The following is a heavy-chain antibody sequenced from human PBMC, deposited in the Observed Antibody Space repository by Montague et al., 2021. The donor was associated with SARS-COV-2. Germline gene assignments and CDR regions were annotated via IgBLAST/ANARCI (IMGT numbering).Heavy chain of an antibody. Sequence: SETLSLTCTVSGGSISTYPWSWIRQSAGKALEWIGRIHSNGATTYNPSLKSRVTMSVDTSKNQFSLKMTSVTAADTAMYYCARGSVHSYTPLDNWGRGNLVTVSS. CDR3: ARGSVHSYTPLDN. D-gene: IGHD2-15*01. CDR2: IHSNGAT. J-gene: IGHJ4*02. V-gene: IGHV4-4*07. CDR1: GGSISTYP.